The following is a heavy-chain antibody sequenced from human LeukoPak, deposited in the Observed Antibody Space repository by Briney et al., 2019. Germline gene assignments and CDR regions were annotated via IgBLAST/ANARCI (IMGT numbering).Heavy chain of an antibody. Sequence: PGGSLTLSCAASGFTFSSYSMNWVRQAPGKGLEWVSSISSNSSYIYYADSVKGRFTISRDNAKNSLYLQMNSLRAEDTAVYYCARDLVVAPPNWFDPWGQGTLVTVSS. CDR2: ISSNSSYI. J-gene: IGHJ5*02. CDR1: GFTFSSYS. D-gene: IGHD2-15*01. V-gene: IGHV3-21*01. CDR3: ARDLVVAPPNWFDP.